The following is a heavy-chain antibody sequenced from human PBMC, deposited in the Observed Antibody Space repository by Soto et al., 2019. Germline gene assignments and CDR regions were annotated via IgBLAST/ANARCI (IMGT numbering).Heavy chain of an antibody. CDR3: ARHASRGYSSSWYFED. V-gene: IGHV4-39*01. CDR2: TYYSAGT. J-gene: IGHJ4*02. Sequence: SETLSLTCNVSGGSVSSSSYYWGWIRQASGKGLEWIVSTYYSAGTYYNPSLKSRITTSMDASKNQFSLTVTSVTAADTAIYYCARHASRGYSSSWYFEDWGQGTPVTVSS. CDR1: GGSVSSSSYY. D-gene: IGHD6-13*01.